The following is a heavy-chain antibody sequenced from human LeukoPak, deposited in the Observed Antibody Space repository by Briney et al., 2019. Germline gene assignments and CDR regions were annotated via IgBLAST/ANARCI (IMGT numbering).Heavy chain of an antibody. CDR3: ARSNELRLGEAFDI. D-gene: IGHD3-16*01. J-gene: IGHJ3*02. V-gene: IGHV4-59*01. CDR2: IYYSGGT. CDR1: GGSISSYC. Sequence: SETLSLTCTVSGGSISSYCWSWIRQPPGKGLEWIGYIYYSGGTYYNPSLKSRVTISVDTSKNQFSLRLTSVTAADTAIYYCARSNELRLGEAFDIWGQGTMVTVSS.